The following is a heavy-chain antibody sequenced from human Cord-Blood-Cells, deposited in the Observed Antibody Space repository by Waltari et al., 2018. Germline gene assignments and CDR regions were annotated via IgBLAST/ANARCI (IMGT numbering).Heavy chain of an antibody. CDR2: INHSGST. V-gene: IGHV4-34*01. D-gene: IGHD6-13*01. J-gene: IGHJ4*02. CDR1: GGSFSGYY. Sequence: QVQLQQWGAGLLKPSETLSLTCAVYGGSFSGYYWSWIRQPPGQGLEWIGEINHSGSTNYNPSLKSRVTISVDTSKNQFSLKLSSVTAADTAVYYCARGRGSFGSGYSSSPFDYWGQGTLVTVSS. CDR3: ARGRGSFGSGYSSSPFDY.